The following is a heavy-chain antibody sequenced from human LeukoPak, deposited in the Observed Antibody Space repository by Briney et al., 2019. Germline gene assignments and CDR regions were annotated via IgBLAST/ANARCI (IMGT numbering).Heavy chain of an antibody. CDR2: ISNDGRRT. CDR1: GFTFSSYV. CDR3: AREKVGAIDY. V-gene: IGHV3-30*04. Sequence: GGSLRLSCAASGFTFSSYVMHWVRQAPGKGLEWVAVISNDGRRTYYADSLKGRFTISRDNSKNTVYLQVSSLRAEDTAVYYCAREKVGAIDYRGQGTLVTVS. D-gene: IGHD1-26*01. J-gene: IGHJ4*02.